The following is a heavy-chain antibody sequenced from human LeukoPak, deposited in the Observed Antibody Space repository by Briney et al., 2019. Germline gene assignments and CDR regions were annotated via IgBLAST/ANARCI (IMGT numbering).Heavy chain of an antibody. V-gene: IGHV3-33*01. J-gene: IGHJ4*02. CDR2: ICYDGGNK. CDR1: GFTFSSYG. CDR3: ARGRCTNGVCYSDY. D-gene: IGHD2-8*01. Sequence: GGSLRLSCAASGFTFSSYGMHWVRQAPGKGLEWVAVICYDGGNKHYAHSVKGRITISRDNSKNTLYLQMNTLRAEDQAVYFCARGRCTNGVCYSDYWGQGTLVTVSS.